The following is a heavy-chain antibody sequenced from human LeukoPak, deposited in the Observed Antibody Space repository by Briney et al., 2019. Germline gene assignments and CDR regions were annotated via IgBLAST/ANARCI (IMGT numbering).Heavy chain of an antibody. D-gene: IGHD4-17*01. Sequence: ASVKVSCKASGYTFTSYDINWVRQATGQGLEWMGWMNPNSGNTGYAQKFQGRVTITRNTSISTAYMELSSQRSEDTAVYYCARDQGDYLFWFDPWGQGTLVTVSS. CDR3: ARDQGDYLFWFDP. CDR2: MNPNSGNT. J-gene: IGHJ5*02. CDR1: GYTFTSYD. V-gene: IGHV1-8*02.